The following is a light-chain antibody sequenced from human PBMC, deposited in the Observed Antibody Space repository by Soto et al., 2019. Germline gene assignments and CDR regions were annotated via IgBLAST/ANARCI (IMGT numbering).Light chain of an antibody. Sequence: EIVLTQSPGPLSLSPGERASLSCRGSQSVSSSQLAWYQQKPGQAPRLLIYGASSRPTGIPDRFSGSGSGTDFTLIISRLEPEDFAVYYCQQYGTLPWTFGQGTKVDIK. J-gene: IGKJ1*01. CDR2: GAS. CDR3: QQYGTLPWT. V-gene: IGKV3-20*01. CDR1: QSVSSSQ.